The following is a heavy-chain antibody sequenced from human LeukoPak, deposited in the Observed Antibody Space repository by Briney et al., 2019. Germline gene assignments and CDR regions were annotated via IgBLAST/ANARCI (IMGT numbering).Heavy chain of an antibody. CDR1: GFTFSSYG. Sequence: GGSLRLSCAASGFTFSSYGMHWVRQAPGKGLEWVAVISYDGSNKYYADSVKGRFTISRDNSKNTLYLQMNSLRAEDTAVYYCAREVRSGYPDAFDIWGQGTMVTVSS. J-gene: IGHJ3*02. V-gene: IGHV3-30*03. D-gene: IGHD3-3*01. CDR2: ISYDGSNK. CDR3: AREVRSGYPDAFDI.